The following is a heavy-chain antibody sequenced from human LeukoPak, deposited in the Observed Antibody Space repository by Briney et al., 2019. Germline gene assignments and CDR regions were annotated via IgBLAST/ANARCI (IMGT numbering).Heavy chain of an antibody. Sequence: SETLSLTCTVSGGSISSYYWSWIRQPPGKGLEWIGYIYYTGSTNYNPSLKGRVTISVETSKNQFSLKLKSVTAADTAVYYCARGGYYGSGNDFRFDPWGQGTLVTVSS. D-gene: IGHD3-10*01. V-gene: IGHV4-59*01. CDR1: GGSISSYY. CDR3: ARGGYYGSGNDFRFDP. J-gene: IGHJ5*02. CDR2: IYYTGST.